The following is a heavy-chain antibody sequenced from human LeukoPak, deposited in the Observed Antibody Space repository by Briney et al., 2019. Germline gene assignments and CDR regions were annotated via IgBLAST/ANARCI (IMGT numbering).Heavy chain of an antibody. CDR3: AGEMTAGPSLYNWFDP. V-gene: IGHV4-34*01. Sequence: SETLSLTCAVHGGSFSGYSWSWIRQPPGKGLEWIGEINHSGSTNYNPSLKSRVTLSVDTSKNQVSLKLSSVTAADTAVYYCAGEMTAGPSLYNWFDPWGQGTLVTVSS. D-gene: IGHD6-13*01. J-gene: IGHJ5*02. CDR2: INHSGST. CDR1: GGSFSGYS.